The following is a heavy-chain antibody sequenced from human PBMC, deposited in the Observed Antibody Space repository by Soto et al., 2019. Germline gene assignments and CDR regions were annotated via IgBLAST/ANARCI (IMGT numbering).Heavy chain of an antibody. CDR1: GVTVSSNY. V-gene: IGHV3-53*02. Sequence: EVQLVETGGGLIQPGRSLRLSCADSGVTVSSNYMSWVRPATGQGLEWVSVIYSGGSTYYADSVKGRFTISRDNSKNTLYLQMNSLRAEDTAVYYCARDMGEGKDYYYGMDVWGQGTTVTVSS. CDR2: IYSGGST. D-gene: IGHD1-26*01. J-gene: IGHJ6*02. CDR3: ARDMGEGKDYYYGMDV.